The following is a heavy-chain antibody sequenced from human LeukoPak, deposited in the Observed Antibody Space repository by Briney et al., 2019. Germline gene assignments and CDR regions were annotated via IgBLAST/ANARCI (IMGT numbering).Heavy chain of an antibody. CDR3: ARNGIVGATFYFQH. CDR1: GFTFNSDS. Sequence: GGSLRLSCAASGFTFNSDSMNWVRQAPGKGLEWVSYISSRSTTIYYADSVKGRFTISRDNAKNSLYLQMNSLRAEDTAVYYCARNGIVGATFYFQHWGQGTLVTVSS. J-gene: IGHJ1*01. CDR2: ISSRSTTI. D-gene: IGHD1-26*01. V-gene: IGHV3-48*01.